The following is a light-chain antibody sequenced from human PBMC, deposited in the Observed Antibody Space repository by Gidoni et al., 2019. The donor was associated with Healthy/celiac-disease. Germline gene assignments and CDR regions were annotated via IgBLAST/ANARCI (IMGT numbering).Light chain of an antibody. CDR1: QSVSSSY. Sequence: EIVLTQSPGTLSLYPGERATLSCRASQSVSSSYLAWYQQKPGQAPRLLIYGASSRATGIPDRFSGSGSGTDFTRTISRLEPEDFAVYYCQQYGSSYTFGQGTKLEIK. J-gene: IGKJ2*01. V-gene: IGKV3-20*01. CDR3: QQYGSSYT. CDR2: GAS.